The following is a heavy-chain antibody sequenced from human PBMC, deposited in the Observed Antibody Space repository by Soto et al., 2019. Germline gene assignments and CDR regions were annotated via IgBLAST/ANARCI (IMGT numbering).Heavy chain of an antibody. D-gene: IGHD7-27*01. Sequence: ASVQVSCKVSGYTLTELSMHWVRQAPGKGLEWMGGFDPEDGNTGYAQKFQARVTMTRDTSITTAYMELSSLRSEDTAVYYCARSPRNWVFDYWGQGTLVTVTS. V-gene: IGHV1-24*01. CDR1: GYTLTELS. CDR3: ARSPRNWVFDY. J-gene: IGHJ4*02. CDR2: FDPEDGNT.